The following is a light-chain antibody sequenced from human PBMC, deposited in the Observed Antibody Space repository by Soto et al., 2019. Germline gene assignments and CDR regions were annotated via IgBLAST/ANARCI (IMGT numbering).Light chain of an antibody. J-gene: IGLJ2*01. V-gene: IGLV2-14*01. CDR2: DVS. CDR3: SSYTSSSTLVV. Sequence: QSALTQPASVSGSPGQSSTISCTGTSSDVGGYNYVSWYQQHPGKAPKLMIYDVSNRPSVVSNRFSGSKSGNTASLTISGLQAEDEAEYYCSSYTSSSTLVVFGGGTKVTVL. CDR1: SSDVGGYNY.